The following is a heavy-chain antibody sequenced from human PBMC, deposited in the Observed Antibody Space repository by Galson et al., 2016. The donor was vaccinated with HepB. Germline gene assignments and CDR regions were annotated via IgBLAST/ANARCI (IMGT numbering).Heavy chain of an antibody. CDR2: VYWDDDK. CDR3: VHRRVGSNYYGSQSYPDYLDY. V-gene: IGHV2-5*02. J-gene: IGHJ4*02. D-gene: IGHD3-10*01. CDR1: GFSLNVGGVG. Sequence: PALVKPTQTLTLTCSFSGFSLNVGGVGVGWIRQPPGGALEWLALVYWDDDKRYSPSLKTRLTITKDTSTNQVVLTMTNLDPVDTATYYCVHRRVGSNYYGSQSYPDYLDYWGQGILVTVSS.